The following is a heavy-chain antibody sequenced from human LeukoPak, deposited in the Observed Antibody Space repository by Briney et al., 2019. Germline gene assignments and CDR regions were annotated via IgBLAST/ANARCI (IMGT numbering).Heavy chain of an antibody. V-gene: IGHV3-21*01. CDR2: ISSSSSYI. J-gene: IGHJ4*02. CDR1: GFTSSTYR. CDR3: ARDALRYFDWFGPDY. Sequence: PGRSLRLSCAASGFTSSTYRMNSVRQAPGHGLEWRSSISSSSSYIYYADSVKGRFTISRDNAKNSLYLQMNSLRAEDTAVYYCARDALRYFDWFGPDYWGQGTLVTVSS. D-gene: IGHD3-9*01.